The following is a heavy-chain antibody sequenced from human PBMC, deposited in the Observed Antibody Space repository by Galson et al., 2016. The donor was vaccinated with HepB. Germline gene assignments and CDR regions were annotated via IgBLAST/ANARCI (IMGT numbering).Heavy chain of an antibody. CDR3: ARHFKSLRPNSGMDV. CDR2: IYYSGST. D-gene: IGHD3-16*01. J-gene: IGHJ6*02. Sequence: TLSLTCTVSDGSISSSSNYYWGWIRQPPGKGLEWIGSIYYSGSTYYNPSLKSRVTISVDTSKNQFSLKLSSVTAADTAVYYCARHFKSLRPNSGMDVWGQGTTVTVSS. V-gene: IGHV4-39*01. CDR1: DGSISSSSNYY.